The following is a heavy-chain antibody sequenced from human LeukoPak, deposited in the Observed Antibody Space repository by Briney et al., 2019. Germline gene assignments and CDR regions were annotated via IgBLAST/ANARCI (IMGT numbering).Heavy chain of an antibody. V-gene: IGHV3-74*01. Sequence: GGSLRPSCAASGFTFSNYWMHWVRQAPGKGLVWVSRINGDGSITTYADSVQGRFTISRDNAKKTLYLQVNSLRAEDTAMYYCATNSGYDFNYWGQGSLVTVSS. CDR2: INGDGSIT. CDR3: ATNSGYDFNY. D-gene: IGHD5-12*01. J-gene: IGHJ4*02. CDR1: GFTFSNYW.